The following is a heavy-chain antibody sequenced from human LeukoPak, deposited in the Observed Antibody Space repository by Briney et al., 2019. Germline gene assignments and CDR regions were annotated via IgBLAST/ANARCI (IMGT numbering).Heavy chain of an antibody. J-gene: IGHJ4*02. CDR2: ISYDGNNK. V-gene: IGHV3-30*04. CDR3: ARKGGTMVNYSPFDC. CDR1: GFTFSSHS. Sequence: GGSLRLSCAASGFTFSSHSMHWVRQAPGKGLEWVAVISYDGNNKYYADSVKGRFTIPRDNSKNTMYLQMNSLRAEDTAVYYCARKGGTMVNYSPFDCWGQGTLVTVSS. D-gene: IGHD3-10*01.